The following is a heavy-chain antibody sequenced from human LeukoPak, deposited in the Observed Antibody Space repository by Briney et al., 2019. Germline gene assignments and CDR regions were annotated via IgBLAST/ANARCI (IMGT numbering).Heavy chain of an antibody. V-gene: IGHV1-69*04. J-gene: IGHJ4*02. CDR3: ARSSGYGGYDY. Sequence: SVTVSCKASGGTFSSYAISWVRQAPGQGLEWMGRIIPIFGIANYAQKFQRRVTITADKSTSTAYMELSSLRSEDTAVYYCARSSGYGGYDYWGQGTLVTVSS. CDR2: IIPIFGIA. CDR1: GGTFSSYA. D-gene: IGHD4-23*01.